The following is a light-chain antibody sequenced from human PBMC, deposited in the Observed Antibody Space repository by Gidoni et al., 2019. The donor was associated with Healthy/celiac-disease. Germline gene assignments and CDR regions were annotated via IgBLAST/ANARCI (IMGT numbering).Light chain of an antibody. J-gene: IGKJ3*01. CDR2: DAS. Sequence: EIVLTPSPAPLSLSPGERATLSCRASQSVSSYLAWYQQKPGQAPRLLIYDASNRATGIPARFSGSGSGTDFTLTISGLEPEDFAVYYCQQRSNWPGTFGPGTKVDIK. CDR1: QSVSSY. CDR3: QQRSNWPGT. V-gene: IGKV3-11*01.